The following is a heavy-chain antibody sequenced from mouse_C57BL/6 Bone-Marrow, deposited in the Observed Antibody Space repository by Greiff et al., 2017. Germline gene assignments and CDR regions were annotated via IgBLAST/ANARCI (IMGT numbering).Heavy chain of an antibody. CDR1: GYTFTEYT. V-gene: IGHV1-62-2*01. J-gene: IGHJ4*01. CDR2: VYPGSGSI. CDR3: ARHEDNLGAMDY. Sequence: VQLLESGAELVKPGASVKLSCKASGYTFTEYTIHWVKQRSGQGLEWIGWVYPGSGSIKYNEKFKDKATLTADKSSSTVYMELSRLTSEDSAVYFCARHEDNLGAMDYWGQGTSVTVSS.